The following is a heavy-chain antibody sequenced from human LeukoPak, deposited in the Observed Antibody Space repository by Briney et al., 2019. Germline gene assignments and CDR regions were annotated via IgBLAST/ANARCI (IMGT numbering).Heavy chain of an antibody. J-gene: IGHJ4*02. V-gene: IGHV1-2*06. D-gene: IGHD1-7*01. CDR1: GYTFTGYY. CDR2: INPNSGGT. CDR3: ARVPYNWNYEGAYYFDY. Sequence: GASVKVSCKASGYTFTGYYMHWVRQAPGQGLEWMGRINPNSGGTNYAQKFQGRVTMTRDTSISTAYMELSSLRSEDTAVYYCARVPYNWNYEGAYYFDYWGQGTLVTVSS.